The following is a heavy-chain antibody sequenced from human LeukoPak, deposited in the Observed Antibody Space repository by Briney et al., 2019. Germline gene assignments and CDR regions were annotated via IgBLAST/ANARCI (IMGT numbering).Heavy chain of an antibody. V-gene: IGHV3-21*01. CDR1: GFTFSNYW. D-gene: IGHD6-13*01. CDR3: ARVAAAGTFPDY. CDR2: ISSSSSYI. J-gene: IGHJ4*02. Sequence: PGGSLRLSCAASGFTFSNYWIHWVRQAPGKGLEWVSSISSSSSYIYYADSVKGRFTISRDNAKNSLYLQMNSLRAEDTAVYYCARVAAAGTFPDYWGQGTLVTVSS.